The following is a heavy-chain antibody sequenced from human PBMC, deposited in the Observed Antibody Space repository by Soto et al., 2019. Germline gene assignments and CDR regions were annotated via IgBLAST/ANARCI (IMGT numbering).Heavy chain of an antibody. CDR1: GFTFSSYS. J-gene: IGHJ4*02. CDR2: ISSSSSYI. V-gene: IGHV3-21*01. Sequence: EVQLVESGGGLVKPGGSLRLSCAASGFTFSSYSMNWVRQAPGKGLEWVSSISSSSSYIYYADSVKGRFTISRDNAKNSLYRQMNSLRAEDTAVYYCARDSSGWYPPDYWGQGTLVTVSS. D-gene: IGHD6-19*01. CDR3: ARDSSGWYPPDY.